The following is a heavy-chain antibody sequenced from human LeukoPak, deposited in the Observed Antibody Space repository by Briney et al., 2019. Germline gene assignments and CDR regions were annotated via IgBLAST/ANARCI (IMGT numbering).Heavy chain of an antibody. D-gene: IGHD4-23*01. Sequence: PSETLSLTCTISGGSITSGSYYWSWIRQPAGKGLEWIGRIYTSGSTNYNPSLKSRVTMSVDTSKNQFSLKLTSVTAADTAMYYCARDAGGNYYVDYWGQGTLVTVSS. CDR3: ARDAGGNYYVDY. J-gene: IGHJ4*02. CDR2: IYTSGST. V-gene: IGHV4-61*02. CDR1: GGSITSGSYY.